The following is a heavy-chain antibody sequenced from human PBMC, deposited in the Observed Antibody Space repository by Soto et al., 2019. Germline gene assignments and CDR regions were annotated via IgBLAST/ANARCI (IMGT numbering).Heavy chain of an antibody. V-gene: IGHV1-18*01. Sequence: GASVKVSCKAFGYTFTSYGISWVRQAPGQGLEWMGWISAYNGNTNYAQKLQGRVTMTTDTSTSTAYMELRSLRSDDTAVYYCARWVTYYYDSSGYYLGRYFDYWGQGTLVTVSS. CDR2: ISAYNGNT. D-gene: IGHD3-22*01. J-gene: IGHJ4*02. CDR3: ARWVTYYYDSSGYYLGRYFDY. CDR1: GYTFTSYG.